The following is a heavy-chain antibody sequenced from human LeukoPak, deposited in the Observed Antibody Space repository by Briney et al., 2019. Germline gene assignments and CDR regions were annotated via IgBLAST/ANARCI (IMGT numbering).Heavy chain of an antibody. CDR3: ARDRKGGFDY. V-gene: IGHV4-59*01. D-gene: IGHD3-16*01. J-gene: IGHJ4*02. CDR2: IYYSGST. Sequence: SETLSLTCTVSGGSISSYYWSWIRQPPGKGLEWIGYIYYSGSTNYNPSLKSRVTISVDTSKNQFSLKLSSVTAADTAVYYCARDRKGGFDYWGQGTLVTVSS. CDR1: GGSISSYY.